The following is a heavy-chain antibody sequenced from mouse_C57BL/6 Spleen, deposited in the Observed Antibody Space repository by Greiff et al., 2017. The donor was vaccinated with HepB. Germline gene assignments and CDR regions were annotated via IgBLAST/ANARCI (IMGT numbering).Heavy chain of an antibody. D-gene: IGHD1-1*01. CDR3: ARDGSIYHPYYFDY. V-gene: IGHV5-17*01. J-gene: IGHJ2*01. Sequence: DVKLVESGGGFVKPGGSLKLSCAASGFTFSDYGMHWVRQAPEKGLEWVAYITSGSSTIYYADTVEGRFTISRDNAKNTLFLQRTSLSSEDTAMYYCARDGSIYHPYYFDYWGQGTTLTVSS. CDR1: GFTFSDYG. CDR2: ITSGSSTI.